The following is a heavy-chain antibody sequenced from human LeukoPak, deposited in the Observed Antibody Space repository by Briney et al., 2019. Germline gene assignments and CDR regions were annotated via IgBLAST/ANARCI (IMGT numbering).Heavy chain of an antibody. CDR3: ARGGRSGSYSNFDY. CDR2: IYSGGST. CDR1: GFTVSSNY. Sequence: GGSLRLSCAASGFTVSSNYMSWVRQAPGKGLEWVSVIYSGGSTYYADSVKGRFTISRDNAKNSLYLQMNSLRDEDTAVYFCARGGRSGSYSNFDYWGQGALVTVSS. J-gene: IGHJ4*02. V-gene: IGHV3-53*01. D-gene: IGHD1-26*01.